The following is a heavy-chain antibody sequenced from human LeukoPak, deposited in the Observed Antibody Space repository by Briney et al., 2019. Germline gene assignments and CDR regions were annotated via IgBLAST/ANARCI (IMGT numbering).Heavy chain of an antibody. D-gene: IGHD2-21*02. CDR3: ARVPPIRAYCGGDCSYWFDP. V-gene: IGHV1-2*02. CDR2: INPNSGGT. CDR1: GYTFTGYY. J-gene: IGHJ5*02. Sequence: ASVKVSCKASGYTFTGYYMHWVRQAPGQGLEWMGWINPNSGGTNYAQKFQGRATMTRDTSISTAYMELSRLRSDDTAVYYCARVPPIRAYCGGDCSYWFDPWGQGTLVTVSS.